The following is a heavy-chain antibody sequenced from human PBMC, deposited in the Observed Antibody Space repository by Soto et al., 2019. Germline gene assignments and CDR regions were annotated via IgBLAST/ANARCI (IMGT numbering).Heavy chain of an antibody. J-gene: IGHJ3*02. CDR3: ARGAGTDAFDI. D-gene: IGHD6-19*01. V-gene: IGHV1-69*02. CDR2: IIPILGIA. Sequence: QVQLVQSGAEVKKPGSSVKVSCKASGGTFRSYTISWVRQAPGQGLEWMGRIIPILGIANYAQKFQGRVTITADKSTSTAYMELSSLRSEDTAVYYCARGAGTDAFDIWGQGTMVTVSS. CDR1: GGTFRSYT.